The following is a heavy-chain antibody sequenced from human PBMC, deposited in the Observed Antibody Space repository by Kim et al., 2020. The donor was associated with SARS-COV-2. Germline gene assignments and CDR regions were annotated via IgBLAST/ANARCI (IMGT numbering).Heavy chain of an antibody. CDR1: GFTFSSYA. Sequence: GGSLRLSCAASGFTFSSYAMHWVRQAPGKGLEWVAVISYDGSNKYYADSVKGRFTISRDNSKNTLYLQMNSLRAEDTAVYYCARGLPGRDGYTDFDYWG. D-gene: IGHD5-12*01. CDR2: ISYDGSNK. J-gene: IGHJ4*01. V-gene: IGHV3-30*04. CDR3: ARGLPGRDGYTDFDY.